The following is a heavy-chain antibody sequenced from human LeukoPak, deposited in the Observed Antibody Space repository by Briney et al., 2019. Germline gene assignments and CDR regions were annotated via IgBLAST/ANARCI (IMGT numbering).Heavy chain of an antibody. Sequence: GGCLRLSCAASGFVFSSYAMNWVRQAPGKGLEWISYISSDSGTIYYADSMKGRFTISRDNARNSLYLQMNSLRAEDTAVYYCARDKKGIDYWGQGTLVTVSS. CDR2: ISSDSGTI. CDR1: GFVFSSYA. V-gene: IGHV3-48*01. D-gene: IGHD3-10*01. CDR3: ARDKKGIDY. J-gene: IGHJ4*02.